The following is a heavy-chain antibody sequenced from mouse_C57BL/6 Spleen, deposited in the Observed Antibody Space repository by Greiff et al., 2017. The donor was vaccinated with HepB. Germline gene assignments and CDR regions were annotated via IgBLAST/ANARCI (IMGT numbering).Heavy chain of an antibody. CDR1: GFTFSSYT. CDR2: ISGGGGNT. D-gene: IGHD1-1*01. J-gene: IGHJ1*03. CDR3: ANYYGSSYDRYFDV. V-gene: IGHV5-9*01. Sequence: EVKLQESGGGLVKPGGSLKLSCAASGFTFSSYTMSWVRQTPEKRLEWVATISGGGGNTYYPDSVKGRFTISRDNAKNTLYLQMSSLRSEDTALYYCANYYGSSYDRYFDVWGTGTTVTVSS.